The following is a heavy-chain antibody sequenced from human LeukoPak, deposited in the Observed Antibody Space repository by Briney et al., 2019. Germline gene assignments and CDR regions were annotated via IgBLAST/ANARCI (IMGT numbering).Heavy chain of an antibody. CDR2: ISAYNGNT. J-gene: IGHJ5*02. V-gene: IGHV1-18*01. Sequence: GASVKVSCKASGYTFTSYGISWVRQAPGQGPEWMGWISAYNGNTNYAQKLQGRVTMTTDTSTSTAYMELRSLRSDDTAVYYCARHTYYDFWSGAIEFDPWGQGTLVTVSS. D-gene: IGHD3-3*01. CDR3: ARHTYYDFWSGAIEFDP. CDR1: GYTFTSYG.